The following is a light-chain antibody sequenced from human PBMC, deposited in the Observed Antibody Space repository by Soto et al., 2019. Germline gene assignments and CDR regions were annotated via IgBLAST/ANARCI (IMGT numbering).Light chain of an antibody. V-gene: IGKV3-20*01. CDR1: QSVSSKY. CDR3: QQYNNWWT. J-gene: IGKJ1*01. CDR2: GTS. Sequence: EIVLTQSPGTLSLSPGERATLSCRASQSVSSKYLAWYQQKPGQAPRVLIYGTSIRASGVPERFSGGGSGTDFTLTITRLEPEDFAVYYCQQYNNWWTFGQGTKVEI.